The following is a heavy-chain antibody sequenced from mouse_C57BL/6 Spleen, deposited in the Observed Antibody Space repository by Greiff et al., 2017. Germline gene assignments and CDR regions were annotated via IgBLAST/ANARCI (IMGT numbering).Heavy chain of an antibody. Sequence: VQLQQPGAELVRPGSSVKLSCKASGYTFTSYWMDWVKQRPGQGPEWIGNIYPSDSETHYNQKFKDKATLTVDKSSSTAYMQLSSLTSEDSAVYYCARGTGFAYWGQGTLVTVSA. CDR1: GYTFTSYW. D-gene: IGHD3-3*01. V-gene: IGHV1-61*01. CDR3: ARGTGFAY. CDR2: IYPSDSET. J-gene: IGHJ3*01.